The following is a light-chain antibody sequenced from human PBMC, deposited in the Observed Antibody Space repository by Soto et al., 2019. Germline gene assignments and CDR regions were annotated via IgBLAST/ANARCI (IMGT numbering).Light chain of an antibody. CDR2: SNT. Sequence: QSVLTQPPSASGTPGQWVTISCSGSSSNIGSNTVNWYQQLPGTAPKLLIYSNTQRPSGVPDRFSGSKAGTSASLAISGLQSEDEADYYCAAWDDSLNGPVVFGGGTKLTVL. CDR1: SSNIGSNT. J-gene: IGLJ2*01. CDR3: AAWDDSLNGPVV. V-gene: IGLV1-44*01.